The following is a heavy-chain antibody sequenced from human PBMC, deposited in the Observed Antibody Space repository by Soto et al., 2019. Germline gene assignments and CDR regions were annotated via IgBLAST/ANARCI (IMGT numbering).Heavy chain of an antibody. Sequence: SETLSLTCTVSGGSISSGGYYWSWIRQHPGKGLEWIGYIYYSGSTYYNPSLKSRVTISVDTSKNQFSLKLSSVTAADTAVYYCARGPGYEAYYYYGMDVWGQGTTVTVSS. CDR3: ARGPGYEAYYYYGMDV. CDR1: GGSISSGGYY. V-gene: IGHV4-31*03. D-gene: IGHD5-12*01. CDR2: IYYSGST. J-gene: IGHJ6*02.